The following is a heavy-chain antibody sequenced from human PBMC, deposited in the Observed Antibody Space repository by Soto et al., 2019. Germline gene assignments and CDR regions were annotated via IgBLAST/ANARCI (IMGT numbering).Heavy chain of an antibody. Sequence: QVQLVQSGAEVKKPGSSVKVSCKASGGTFSSYAISWVRQAPGQGLEWMGGIIPIFGTANYAQKFQGRVKITADESTSTAYMELSSLRTEDTAVNYCARTITMVRGLIDYWGQGTLVTVSS. CDR2: IIPIFGTA. V-gene: IGHV1-69*01. D-gene: IGHD3-10*01. CDR3: ARTITMVRGLIDY. CDR1: GGTFSSYA. J-gene: IGHJ4*02.